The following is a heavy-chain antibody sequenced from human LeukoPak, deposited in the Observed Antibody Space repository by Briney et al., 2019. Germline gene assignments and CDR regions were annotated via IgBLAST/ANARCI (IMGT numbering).Heavy chain of an antibody. CDR2: ISSSGSTI. D-gene: IGHD5-24*01. CDR1: GFTFSDYY. CDR3: ARDLEEMATAFDP. V-gene: IGHV3-11*04. Sequence: GRSLRLSCAASGFTFSDYYMSWIRQAPGKGLEWVSYISSSGSTIYYADSVKGRFTISRDNATNSLYLQMNSLRAEDTAVYYCARDLEEMATAFDPWGQGTLVTVSS. J-gene: IGHJ5*02.